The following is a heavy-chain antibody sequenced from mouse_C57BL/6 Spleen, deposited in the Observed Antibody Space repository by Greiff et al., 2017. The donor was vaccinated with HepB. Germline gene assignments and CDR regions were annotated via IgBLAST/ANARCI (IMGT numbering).Heavy chain of an antibody. CDR1: GFSLTSYG. Sequence: QVQLQQSGPGLVQPSQSLSITCTVSGFSLTSYGVHWVRQSPGKGLEWLGVIWSGGSTDYNAAFISRLSISKDNSKSQVFFKMNSLQADDTAIYYCARNQNYGSSFHFDYWGQGTTLTVSS. CDR3: ARNQNYGSSFHFDY. D-gene: IGHD1-1*01. CDR2: IWSGGST. V-gene: IGHV2-2*01. J-gene: IGHJ2*01.